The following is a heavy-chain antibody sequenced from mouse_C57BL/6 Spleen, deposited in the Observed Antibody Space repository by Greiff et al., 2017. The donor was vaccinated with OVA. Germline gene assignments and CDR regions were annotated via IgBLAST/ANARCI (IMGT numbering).Heavy chain of an antibody. V-gene: IGHV5-17*01. CDR1: GFTFSDYG. J-gene: IGHJ1*03. Sequence: EVQLVESGGGLVKPGGSLKLSCAASGFTFSDYGMHWVRQAPEKGLEWVAYISSGSSTIYYADTVKGRFTISRDNAKNTLFLQMTSLRSEDTAMYYCARWFWYFDVWGTGTTVTVSS. CDR3: ARWFWYFDV. D-gene: IGHD2-2*01. CDR2: ISSGSSTI.